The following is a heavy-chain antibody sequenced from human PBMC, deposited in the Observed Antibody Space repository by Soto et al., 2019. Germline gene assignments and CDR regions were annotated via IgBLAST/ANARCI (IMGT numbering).Heavy chain of an antibody. Sequence: SVKVSCKASGGTFSSYAISWVRQAPGQGLEWMGGIIPIFGTANYAQRFQGRVTITADESTSTAYMELSSLRSEDTAVYYCARAYDSSGYFHYYYYGMDVWGQGTTVTVSS. D-gene: IGHD3-22*01. J-gene: IGHJ6*02. CDR2: IIPIFGTA. CDR1: GGTFSSYA. CDR3: ARAYDSSGYFHYYYYGMDV. V-gene: IGHV1-69*13.